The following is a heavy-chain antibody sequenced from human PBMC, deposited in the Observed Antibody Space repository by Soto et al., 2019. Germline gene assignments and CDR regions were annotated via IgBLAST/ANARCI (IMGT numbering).Heavy chain of an antibody. V-gene: IGHV3-30*04. J-gene: IGHJ6*03. Sequence: PGGSLRLSCAASGFTFSSYAMHWVRQAPGKGLEWVAVISYDGSNKYYADSVKGRFTISRDNSKNTLYLQMNSLRAEDTAVYYCAKGPMVRGVIISDYYYYYYMDVWGKGTTVTVSS. CDR2: ISYDGSNK. CDR3: AKGPMVRGVIISDYYYYYYMDV. D-gene: IGHD3-10*01. CDR1: GFTFSSYA.